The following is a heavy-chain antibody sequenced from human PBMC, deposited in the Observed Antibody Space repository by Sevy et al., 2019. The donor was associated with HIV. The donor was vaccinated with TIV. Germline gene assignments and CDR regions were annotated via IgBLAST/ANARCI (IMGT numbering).Heavy chain of an antibody. V-gene: IGHV1-2*02. CDR1: GYTFTGYY. J-gene: IGHJ6*02. CDR2: INPNSGGT. Sequence: ASVKVSCKASGYTFTGYYMHWVRQAPGQGLEWMGWINPNSGGTNYAQKFQGRVTMTRDTSISTAYMEVGRLRSDDTDVYYCARNPDFGCTNGVCYRGVARGYYYYGMDIWGQGTTVTVSS. D-gene: IGHD2-8*01. CDR3: ARNPDFGCTNGVCYRGVARGYYYYGMDI.